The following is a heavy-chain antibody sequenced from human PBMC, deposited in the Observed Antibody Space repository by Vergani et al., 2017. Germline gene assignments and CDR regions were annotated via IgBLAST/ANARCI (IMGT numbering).Heavy chain of an antibody. Sequence: QVQLQESGPGLVKPSQTLSLTCTVSGGSISSGSYYWSWIRQPAGKGLEWIGRIYTSGITNYNPSLKSRVTISVDTSKNQFSLKLSSVTAADTAVYYCARTLYYDILTAYYSGDYYYYMDVWGKGTTVTVSS. V-gene: IGHV4-61*02. CDR1: GGSISSGSYY. CDR2: IYTSGIT. D-gene: IGHD3-9*01. J-gene: IGHJ6*03. CDR3: ARTLYYDILTAYYSGDYYYYMDV.